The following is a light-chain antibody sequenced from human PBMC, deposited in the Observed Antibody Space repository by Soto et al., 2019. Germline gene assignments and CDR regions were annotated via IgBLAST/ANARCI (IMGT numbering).Light chain of an antibody. CDR2: GAS. J-gene: IGKJ5*01. CDR3: QHYGFSPPIT. V-gene: IGKV3-20*01. Sequence: EIVMTQSPATPSVSPGERATLSCRASQSVTSDYLAWYQLKPGQAPRLLVYGASSRATGIPDRFSGSGSGTDFTLIISRLEPEDFAVYYCQHYGFSPPITFGQGTRLEIK. CDR1: QSVTSDY.